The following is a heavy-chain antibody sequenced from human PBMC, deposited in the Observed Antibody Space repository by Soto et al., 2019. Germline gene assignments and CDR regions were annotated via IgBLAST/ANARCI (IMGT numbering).Heavy chain of an antibody. D-gene: IGHD3-10*01. V-gene: IGHV3-23*01. CDR2: ITRSGDKA. J-gene: IGHJ4*02. Sequence: EVQLLESGGGLVQPGDSLRLSCTASGLTFSSHAMSWVRRAPGKGLEWVSTITRSGDKAYYADSVKGLFTNSRDNSKNTLYLQMSSLRADDTAVYYCAVSGFGGSDYWGQGTLVTVSS. CDR1: GLTFSSHA. CDR3: AVSGFGGSDY.